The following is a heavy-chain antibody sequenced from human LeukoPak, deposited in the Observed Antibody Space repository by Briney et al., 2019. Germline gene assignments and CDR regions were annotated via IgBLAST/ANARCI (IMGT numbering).Heavy chain of an antibody. CDR3: AKLPRYCSGGSCYPLGMDV. J-gene: IGHJ6*04. Sequence: GSLRLSYAASGFTFSSYAMSWVRQAPWKGLDWVSGISGSGGTTYYADSVKGRFTISRDNSKNTQYLQMNSLRAEDTAVYYCAKLPRYCSGGSCYPLGMDVWGKGTTVIVSS. V-gene: IGHV3-23*01. CDR1: GFTFSSYA. D-gene: IGHD2-15*01. CDR2: ISGSGGTT.